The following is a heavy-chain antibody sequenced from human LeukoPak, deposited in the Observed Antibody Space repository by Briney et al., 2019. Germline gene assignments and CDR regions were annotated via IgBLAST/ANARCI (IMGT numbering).Heavy chain of an antibody. D-gene: IGHD3-10*01. CDR3: AKRYFDSGSYFPFDH. CDR1: GYTFTGYY. CDR2: INPNSGGT. Sequence: GASVKVSSKASGYTFTGYYLHWVRQAPGQGHEWMGWINPNSGGTGYAQKFQGRVTMARDTSISTAYTELSRLRSDDTAVYYCAKRYFDSGSYFPFDHWGQGTLVTVSS. J-gene: IGHJ4*02. V-gene: IGHV1-2*02.